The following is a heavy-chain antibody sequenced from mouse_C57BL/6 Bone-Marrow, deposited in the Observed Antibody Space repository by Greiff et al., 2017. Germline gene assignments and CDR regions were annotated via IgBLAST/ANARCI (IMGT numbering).Heavy chain of an antibody. J-gene: IGHJ4*01. V-gene: IGHV7-3*01. Sequence: EVQRVESGGGLVQPGGSLSLSCAASGFTFTDYYMSWVRQPPGKALEWLGFIRNKANGYTTESSASVKGRFTISRDNSQSILYRQMNALRAEDSATYYCARYGRWLGYYAMDYWGQGTSVTVSS. CDR3: ARYGRWLGYYAMDY. CDR1: GFTFTDYY. CDR2: IRNKANGYTT. D-gene: IGHD2-3*01.